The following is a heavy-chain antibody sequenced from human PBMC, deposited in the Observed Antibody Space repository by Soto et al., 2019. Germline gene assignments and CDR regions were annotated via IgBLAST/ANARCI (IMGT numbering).Heavy chain of an antibody. D-gene: IGHD3-10*01. CDR1: GFTFSSYG. V-gene: IGHV3-30*18. CDR2: ISYGGSNK. J-gene: IGHJ4*02. Sequence: QVQLVESGGGVVQPGRSLRLSCAASGFTFSSYGMHWVRQAPGKGLEWVAVISYGGSNKYYADSVKGRFTISRDNSKNTLYLQMNTLRAEDTAVYYCAKDGPLYGSGSYYNYSYFDYWGQGTLVTVSS. CDR3: AKDGPLYGSGSYYNYSYFDY.